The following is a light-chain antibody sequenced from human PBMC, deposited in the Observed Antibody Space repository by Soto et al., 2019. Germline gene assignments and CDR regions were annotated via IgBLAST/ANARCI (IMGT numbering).Light chain of an antibody. Sequence: EIVLTQSPGTLSLSPGERATLSCSASQSVSLTALAWYQHKPGQAPRLLIYGASFRATGIPHRFSGSGAGTDFTLTISSLEYEDAEVYYCQQYSSSPLTLGGGTKADIK. CDR2: GAS. J-gene: IGKJ4*01. V-gene: IGKV3-20*01. CDR3: QQYSSSPLT. CDR1: QSVSLTA.